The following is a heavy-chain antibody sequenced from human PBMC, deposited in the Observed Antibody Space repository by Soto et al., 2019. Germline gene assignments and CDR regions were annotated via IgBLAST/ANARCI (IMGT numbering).Heavy chain of an antibody. CDR2: ISYDGNIK. Sequence: PGGSLRLSCAASGFTFSSYGMHWVRQAPGKGLEWVAVISYDGNIKYYADSVEGRFTISRDNSQNTLYLQMNSLRAEDTAVFFCARDRALLHTTSRGYFDYWGQGTLVTVSS. V-gene: IGHV3-30*03. CDR1: GFTFSSYG. D-gene: IGHD2-2*01. CDR3: ARDRALLHTTSRGYFDY. J-gene: IGHJ4*02.